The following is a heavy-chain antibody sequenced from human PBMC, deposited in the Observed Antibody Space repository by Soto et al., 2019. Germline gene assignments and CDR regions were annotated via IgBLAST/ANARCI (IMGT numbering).Heavy chain of an antibody. CDR2: VWYDGGNK. D-gene: IGHD5-12*01. J-gene: IGHJ6*02. CDR1: GFTFSSYG. CDR3: ARAAGYSGNDYVYYYGMDV. Sequence: QVQLVESGGGVVQPGRSLRLSCAASGFTFSSYGMHWVRQAPGKGLEWVALVWYDGGNKYYADSVKGRFTISRDNSKNTLYLQMNSLRYEDTAVYYCARAAGYSGNDYVYYYGMDVWGQGTTVTVSS. V-gene: IGHV3-33*01.